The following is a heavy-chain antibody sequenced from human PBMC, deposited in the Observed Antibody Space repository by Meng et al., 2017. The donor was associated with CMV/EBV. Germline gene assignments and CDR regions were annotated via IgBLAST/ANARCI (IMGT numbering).Heavy chain of an antibody. CDR2: ISAYNGNT. V-gene: IGHV1-18*01. D-gene: IGHD2-2*01. Sequence: TFTRYGISWVRQAPGKGLEWMGWISAYNGNTNYAQKLQGRVTMTTDTSTSTAYMELRSLRSDDTAVYYCARSKYCSSTSCSFRWFDPWGQGTLVTVSS. CDR1: TFTRYG. J-gene: IGHJ5*02. CDR3: ARSKYCSSTSCSFRWFDP.